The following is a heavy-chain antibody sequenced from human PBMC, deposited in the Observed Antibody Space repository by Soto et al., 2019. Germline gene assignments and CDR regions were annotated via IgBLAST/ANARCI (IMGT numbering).Heavy chain of an antibody. CDR3: ARVGYVYGMDV. J-gene: IGHJ6*02. Sequence: APVKVSCKASGYTFTSYAMHWVRQAPGQRLEWMGWINAGNGNTKYSQKLQGRVTITRDTSASTAYMELSSLRSEDTAVYYCARVGYVYGMDVWGQGTTVTVSS. V-gene: IGHV1-3*01. D-gene: IGHD3-16*01. CDR2: INAGNGNT. CDR1: GYTFTSYA.